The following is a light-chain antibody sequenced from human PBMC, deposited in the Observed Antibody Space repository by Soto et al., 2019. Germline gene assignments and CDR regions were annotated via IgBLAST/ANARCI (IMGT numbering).Light chain of an antibody. CDR1: QSVSSN. CDR2: GAS. V-gene: IGKV3-15*01. Sequence: EIVMTQSPATLSVSPGERATLSCRASQSVSSNLAWYQQKPGQAPRLLISGASTRATGIPARLSGSGSGTEFTLTISSLQSEDFALYYCQQYNIWPLPFGQGRKV. J-gene: IGKJ1*01. CDR3: QQYNIWPLP.